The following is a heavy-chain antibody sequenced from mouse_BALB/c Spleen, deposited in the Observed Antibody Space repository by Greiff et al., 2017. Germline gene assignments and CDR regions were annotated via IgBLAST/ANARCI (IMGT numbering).Heavy chain of an antibody. J-gene: IGHJ2*01. Sequence: EVKLVESGPGLVKPSQSLSLTCSVTGYSITSGYYWNWIRQFPGNKLEWMGYISYDGSNNYNPSLKNRISITRDTSKNQFFLKLNSVTTEDTATYYCAREENDYDGFFDYWGQGTTLTVSS. V-gene: IGHV3-6*02. CDR1: GYSITSGYY. D-gene: IGHD2-4*01. CDR3: AREENDYDGFFDY. CDR2: ISYDGSN.